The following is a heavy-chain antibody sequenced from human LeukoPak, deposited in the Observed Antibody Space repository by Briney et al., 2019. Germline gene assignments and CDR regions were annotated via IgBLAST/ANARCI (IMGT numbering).Heavy chain of an antibody. Sequence: SETLSLTCAVYGGSFSCYYWSWISQPPGKWLEWIGEINHSGSTNYNPSLKSRVTMSVDTSKNQFSLKLSSVTAADTAVYYCARAGRYGSGSYTQYWGQGTLVTVSS. CDR3: ARAGRYGSGSYTQY. CDR1: GGSFSCYY. D-gene: IGHD3-10*01. CDR2: INHSGST. J-gene: IGHJ4*02. V-gene: IGHV4-34*01.